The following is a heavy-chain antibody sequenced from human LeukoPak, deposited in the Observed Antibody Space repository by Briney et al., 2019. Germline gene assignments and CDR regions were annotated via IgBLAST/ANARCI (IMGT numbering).Heavy chain of an antibody. CDR3: ARDLIIWGASLLGAFDI. Sequence: GGSLRLSCAASGFTFSSYSMTWVRQAPGKGLEWVSSISSSSSYIYYADSVKGRFTISRDNAKNSLYLQMNSLRAEDTAVYYCARDLIIWGASLLGAFDIWGQGTMVTVSS. V-gene: IGHV3-21*01. J-gene: IGHJ3*02. D-gene: IGHD3-16*01. CDR2: ISSSSSYI. CDR1: GFTFSSYS.